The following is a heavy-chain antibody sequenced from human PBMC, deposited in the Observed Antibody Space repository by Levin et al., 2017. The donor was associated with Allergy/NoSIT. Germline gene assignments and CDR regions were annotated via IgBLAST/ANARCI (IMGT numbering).Heavy chain of an antibody. CDR1: GGSFSGYY. D-gene: IGHD6-6*01. J-gene: IGHJ3*02. CDR2: INHSGST. Sequence: PSETLSLTCAVYGGSFSGYYWSWIRQPPGKGLEWIGEINHSGSTNYNPSLKSRVTISVDTSKNQFSLKLSSVTAADTAVYYCAREEDGNDAFDIWGQGTMVTVSS. V-gene: IGHV4-34*01. CDR3: AREEDGNDAFDI.